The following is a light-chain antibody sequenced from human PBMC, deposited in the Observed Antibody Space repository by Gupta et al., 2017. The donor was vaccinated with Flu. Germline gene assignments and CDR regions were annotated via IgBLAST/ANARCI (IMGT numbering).Light chain of an antibody. CDR2: DNN. CDR1: SSNIGTNA. J-gene: IGLJ1*01. CDR3: AAWDDSLNGHYV. Sequence: QSVLPQPPSASGTPGQRVTISCSGSSSNIGTNAVHWYQQVPGTAPKLLIYDNNQRPSGVPARFSGSKSGTSASLAISGLQSEDEADYYCAAWDDSLNGHYVFGTGTEVTVL. V-gene: IGLV1-44*01.